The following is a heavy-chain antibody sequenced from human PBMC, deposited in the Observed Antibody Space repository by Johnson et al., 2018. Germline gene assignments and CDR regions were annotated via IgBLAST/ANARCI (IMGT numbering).Heavy chain of an antibody. CDR1: GFTFSTYG. CDR2: ISYDGSNK. V-gene: IGHV3-30*18. CDR3: AKDWCFTVTMMTVVKPHFDS. D-gene: IGHD3-22*01. Sequence: QVQLVECGGGVVQPGRSLRLSCEASGFTFSTYGMQWVRQAPGKGLECVAVISYDGSNKYYADSVKGRFTISRYTSKNTLYLQMNSLKAEETAVYYGAKDWCFTVTMMTVVKPHFDSWGQGTLVTVSS. J-gene: IGHJ4*02.